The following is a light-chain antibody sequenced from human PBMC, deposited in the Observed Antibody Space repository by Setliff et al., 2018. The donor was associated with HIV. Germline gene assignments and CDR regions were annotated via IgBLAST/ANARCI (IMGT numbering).Light chain of an antibody. J-gene: IGLJ2*01. CDR3: TSYTTSSSVV. CDR2: DVS. CDR1: SSDVGGYNY. Sequence: QSALAQPASVSGSPGQSITISCTGTSSDVGGYNYVSWYLQHPGKAPKLMIYDVSKRPSGVSNRFSGSKSGNTASLTISGLQAVDEADYYCTSYTTSSSVVFGGGTQLTVL. V-gene: IGLV2-14*01.